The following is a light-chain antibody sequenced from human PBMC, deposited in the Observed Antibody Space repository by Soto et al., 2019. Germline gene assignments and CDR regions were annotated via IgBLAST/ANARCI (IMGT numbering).Light chain of an antibody. Sequence: DIQMTQSPSSLSASVGDRVTITCQASQDISNYLNWYQQKPGKAPKLLIYDASNLETGVPSRFSGSGSGTDFTFTISRLQPEDIATYYWQQDDNLPPPFGGGPQVAIK. CDR2: DAS. CDR3: QQDDNLPPP. J-gene: IGKJ4*01. V-gene: IGKV1-33*01. CDR1: QDISNY.